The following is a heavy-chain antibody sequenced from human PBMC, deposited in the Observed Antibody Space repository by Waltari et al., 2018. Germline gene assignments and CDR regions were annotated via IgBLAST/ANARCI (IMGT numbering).Heavy chain of an antibody. V-gene: IGHV3-23*01. CDR1: GFTLRTYA. Sequence: DVQLLESGGGLAQPGGSLRLSCAASGFTLRTYAMAWVRQAPGKGLEWVSESSGTGYNTYYADSVKGRFTISRDNSKNTLYLEMNNLRAEDTAVYFCARDGYNWIPFDCWGQGTLVTVSS. CDR2: SSGTGYNT. J-gene: IGHJ4*02. CDR3: ARDGYNWIPFDC. D-gene: IGHD5-12*01.